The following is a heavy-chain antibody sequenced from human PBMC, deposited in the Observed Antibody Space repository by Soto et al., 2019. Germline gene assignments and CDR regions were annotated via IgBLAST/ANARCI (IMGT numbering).Heavy chain of an antibody. CDR1: GGSISSSSYY. Sequence: SETLSLTCTVSGGSISSSSYYWGWIRQPPGKGLEWIGSIYYSGSTYYNPSLKSRVTISVDTSKNQFSLKLSSVTAADTAVYYCARSHDFLSMDVWGQGTTVTVSS. V-gene: IGHV4-39*01. CDR2: IYYSGST. CDR3: ARSHDFLSMDV. J-gene: IGHJ6*02. D-gene: IGHD3-9*01.